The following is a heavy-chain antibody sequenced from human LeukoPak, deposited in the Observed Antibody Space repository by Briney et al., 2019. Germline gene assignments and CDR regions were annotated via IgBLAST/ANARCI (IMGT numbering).Heavy chain of an antibody. CDR1: GGSISSSSYY. V-gene: IGHV4-39*07. CDR3: ARGGGLRGVIITRGYYFDY. CDR2: IYYSGST. Sequence: SVTLSLTCTVSGGSISSSSYYWGWIRQRPGKGLEWIGSIYYSGSTYYNPSLKSRVTISVDTSKNQFSLKLSSVTAADTAVYYCARGGGLRGVIITRGYYFDYWGQGTLVTVSS. D-gene: IGHD3-10*01. J-gene: IGHJ4*02.